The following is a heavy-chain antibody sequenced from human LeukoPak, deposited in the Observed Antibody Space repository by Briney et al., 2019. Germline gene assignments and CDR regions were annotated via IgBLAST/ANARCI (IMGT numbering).Heavy chain of an antibody. V-gene: IGHV3-21*01. D-gene: IGHD1-26*01. CDR3: ARERSPSGSYSPY. Sequence: PGGSLRLSCAASGFTFSSYSMNWVRQAPGKGLEWVSSISSSSSYIYYADSVKGRFTISRDNAKNSLYLQMNSLRAEDTAVYYCARERSPSGSYSPYWGQGTLVTVSS. CDR1: GFTFSSYS. CDR2: ISSSSSYI. J-gene: IGHJ4*02.